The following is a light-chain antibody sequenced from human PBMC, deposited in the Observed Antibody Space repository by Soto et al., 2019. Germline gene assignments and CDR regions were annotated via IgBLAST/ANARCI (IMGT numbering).Light chain of an antibody. J-gene: IGKJ2*01. CDR3: QQYNSYSPYT. CDR1: QSISSW. CDR2: KAS. V-gene: IGKV1-5*03. Sequence: DIQMTQFPSTLSASIGDRVTITCRASQSISSWLAWYPQKPGKAPKLLIYKASSLETGVPSRFSGSGSGTEFTLTISSLQPDDFATYYCQQYNSYSPYTFGQGTRLEIK.